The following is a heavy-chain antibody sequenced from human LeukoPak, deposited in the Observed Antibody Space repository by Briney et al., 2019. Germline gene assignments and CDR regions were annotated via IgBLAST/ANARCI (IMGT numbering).Heavy chain of an antibody. J-gene: IGHJ5*02. V-gene: IGHV3-48*03. CDR1: GFTFSSYE. CDR2: IYSSGNTI. Sequence: GGSLRLSCAASGFTFSSYEMNWVRQAPGKGLEWVSYIYSSGNTIYYADSVKGRFTISRDNAKNSLYLQMNSLRAEDTAVYYCAREDPRIIGYCSGGSCNWFDPWGQGTLVTVSS. D-gene: IGHD2-15*01. CDR3: AREDPRIIGYCSGGSCNWFDP.